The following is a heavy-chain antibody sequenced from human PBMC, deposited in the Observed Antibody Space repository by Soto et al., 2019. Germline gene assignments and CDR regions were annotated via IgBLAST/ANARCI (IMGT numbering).Heavy chain of an antibody. CDR1: GFIFSDYA. D-gene: IGHD3-3*01. Sequence: EVQVLESGGDLIQPGGSLRLSCAASGFIFSDYAMTWVRQAPGKGLEWVSSVSISGEETYYADSVKGRFTISRDNSKNRFNRQMNGRRAEDAAFYYGGKVFGTWSGGCEGCSAPGGQEPRVTVPS. V-gene: IGHV3-23*01. CDR2: VSISGEET. J-gene: IGHJ5*02. CDR3: GKVFGTWSGGCEGCSAP.